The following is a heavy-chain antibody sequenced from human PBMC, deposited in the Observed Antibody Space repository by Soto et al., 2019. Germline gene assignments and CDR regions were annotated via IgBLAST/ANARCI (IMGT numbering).Heavy chain of an antibody. J-gene: IGHJ5*02. CDR2: ISRGSDYI. D-gene: IGHD1-20*01. CDR3: AKDSGCVNNACAYDP. V-gene: IGHV3-21*01. Sequence: EVQLVQSGGSLVKPGGSLRLTCAASGFNFSDYTMNWVRQAPGKGLEWVSSISRGSDYIFYADSVKGRFTISRDNARNSLYLQMSSLRAEDTAVYYCAKDSGCVNNACAYDPWGQGTLVTVSS. CDR1: GFNFSDYT.